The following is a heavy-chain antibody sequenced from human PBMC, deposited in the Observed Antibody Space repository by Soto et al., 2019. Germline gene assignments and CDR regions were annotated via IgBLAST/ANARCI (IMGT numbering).Heavy chain of an antibody. Sequence: GGSLRLSCAASGFTFSSYAVSWVRQAPGKGLEWVSAISGSGGSTYYADSVKGRFTISRDNSKNTLYLQMNSLRAEDTAVYYCPKDLAYYDILTGLAADAFDIWGQGTMVTVSS. J-gene: IGHJ3*02. D-gene: IGHD3-9*01. CDR2: ISGSGGST. V-gene: IGHV3-23*01. CDR3: PKDLAYYDILTGLAADAFDI. CDR1: GFTFSSYA.